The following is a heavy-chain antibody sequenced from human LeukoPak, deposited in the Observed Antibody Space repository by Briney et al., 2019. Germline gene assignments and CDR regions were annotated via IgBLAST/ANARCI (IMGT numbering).Heavy chain of an antibody. CDR1: GYTFTSYD. CDR2: ISAYNGNT. D-gene: IGHD3-3*01. J-gene: IGHJ6*03. CDR3: ARDVSGVTIFGVVISPEWLLSNYYYYMDV. V-gene: IGHV1-18*01. Sequence: ASVKVSCKASGYTFTSYDINWGRQATGQGLEWMGWISAYNGNTNYSQKLQGRVTMTTDTSTSTAYMELRSLRSDDTAVYYCARDVSGVTIFGVVISPEWLLSNYYYYMDVWGKGTTVTVSS.